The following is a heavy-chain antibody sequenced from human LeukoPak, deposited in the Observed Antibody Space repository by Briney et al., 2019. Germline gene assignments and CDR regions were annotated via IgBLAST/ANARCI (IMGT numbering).Heavy chain of an antibody. CDR1: GGSISSSSYY. V-gene: IGHV4-39*07. Sequence: SETLSLTCTVSGGSISSSSYYWGWIRQPPGKGLEWIGSIYYSGSTYYNPSLKSRVTISVDTSKNQFSLKLSSVTAADTAVYYCGGVFPGGKIETTGGFDSGGGGTRVTFS. CDR2: IYYSGST. CDR3: GGVFPGGKIETTGGFDS. J-gene: IGHJ4*02. D-gene: IGHD1-1*01.